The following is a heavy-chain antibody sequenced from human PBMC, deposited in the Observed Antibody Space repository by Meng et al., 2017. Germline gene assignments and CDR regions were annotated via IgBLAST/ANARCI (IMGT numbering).Heavy chain of an antibody. V-gene: IGHV2-5*02. D-gene: IGHD3-16*02. J-gene: IGHJ4*02. Sequence: SGPTLVKPTQTLTLTCTFSGFSLSTSGVGVGWIRQPPGKALEWLALIYWDDDKRYSPSLKSRLTITKDTSKHQVVLTMTNMDPVDTATYYCAHRPRFRWYFDYWGQGTLVTVSS. CDR2: IYWDDDK. CDR1: GFSLSTSGVG. CDR3: AHRPRFRWYFDY.